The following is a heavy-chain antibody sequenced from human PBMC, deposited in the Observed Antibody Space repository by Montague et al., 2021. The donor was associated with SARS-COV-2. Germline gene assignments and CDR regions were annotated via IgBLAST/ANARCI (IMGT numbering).Heavy chain of an antibody. J-gene: IGHJ4*02. CDR1: GGSFSGYY. D-gene: IGHD3-10*01. CDR2: INHSGST. Sequence: SETLSLTCAVYGGSFSGYYWSWIRQPPGKGLEWIGEINHSGSTNXXPSLKSRVTISVDTSKNQFSLKLSSVTAAGTAVYYCARGTEYGSGIYSHYYYDHWGQGTLVTVSS. CDR3: ARGTEYGSGIYSHYYYDH. V-gene: IGHV4-34*01.